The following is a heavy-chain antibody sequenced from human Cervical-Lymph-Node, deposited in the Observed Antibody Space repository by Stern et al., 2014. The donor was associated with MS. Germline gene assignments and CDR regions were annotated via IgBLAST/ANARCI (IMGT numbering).Heavy chain of an antibody. J-gene: IGHJ4*02. V-gene: IGHV3-15*01. Sequence: EDQLVESGGNSVKPGGSLRLSCAASGFTFSDAWMSWVRQAPGKGLELVGRINSNTGRGTTDYASPVKGICTFSKDDTRNSLFLQMNSRKAEDTAVYYGTTAEPFDYWGQGSLVTVSS. D-gene: IGHD1-14*01. CDR1: GFTFSDAW. CDR2: INSNTGRGTT. CDR3: TTAEPFDY.